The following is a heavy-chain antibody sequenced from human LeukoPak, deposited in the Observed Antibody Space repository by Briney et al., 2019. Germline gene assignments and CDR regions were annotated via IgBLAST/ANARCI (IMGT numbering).Heavy chain of an antibody. CDR3: AVDRRFKIFDY. CDR1: GLAFSNFW. Sequence: QPGGSLRLSCATSGLAFSNFWTYWVRQAPGKGLEWVASIKPDGSEDFYADSVKGRFNISRDNAKNSLFLQMTNLKAEDTAVYYCAVDRRFKIFDYWGQGTLVTVSS. J-gene: IGHJ4*02. D-gene: IGHD5-24*01. CDR2: IKPDGSED. V-gene: IGHV3-7*01.